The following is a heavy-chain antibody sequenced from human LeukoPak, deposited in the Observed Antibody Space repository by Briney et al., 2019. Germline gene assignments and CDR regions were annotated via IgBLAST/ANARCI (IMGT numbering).Heavy chain of an antibody. D-gene: IGHD4-17*01. J-gene: IGHJ4*02. CDR1: GVSFSGYY. CDR3: ASGSSDYGDYAIDY. CDR2: INHSGST. Sequence: SKTLSLTCAVYGVSFSGYYWGWIRQPPGKGLEWIGEINHSGSTNYNPSLKSRVTISVDTSKNQFSLKLSSVTAADTAVYYCASGSSDYGDYAIDYWGQGTLVTVSS. V-gene: IGHV4-34*01.